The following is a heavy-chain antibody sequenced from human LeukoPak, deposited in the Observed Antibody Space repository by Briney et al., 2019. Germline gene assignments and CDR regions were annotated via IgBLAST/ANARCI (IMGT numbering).Heavy chain of an antibody. V-gene: IGHV1-2*04. CDR1: GYTLTRYY. CDR3: ARSRYHCSSWYYDY. J-gene: IGHJ4*02. Sequence: GASVKVSCKASGYTLTRYYMHWVRQAPGHGLEWMGCINPNSGGTNYAQKFQGSDTTTRDTSISTAYMELSRLRSDDTAAYYCARSRYHCSSWYYDYWGQGTLVTVSS. CDR2: INPNSGGT. D-gene: IGHD6-13*01.